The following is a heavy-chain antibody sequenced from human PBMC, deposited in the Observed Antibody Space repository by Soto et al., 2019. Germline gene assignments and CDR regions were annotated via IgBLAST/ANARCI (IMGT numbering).Heavy chain of an antibody. Sequence: PGESLKISCKGSGYSFTSYWIGWVRQMPGKGLGWMGIIYPGDSDTRYSPSFQGQVTISADKSISTAYLQWSSLKAPDTAMYYCARVGSSGYYKPYYYYGMDVWGQGTTVTVSS. CDR1: GYSFTSYW. CDR2: IYPGDSDT. J-gene: IGHJ6*02. V-gene: IGHV5-51*01. CDR3: ARVGSSGYYKPYYYYGMDV. D-gene: IGHD3-22*01.